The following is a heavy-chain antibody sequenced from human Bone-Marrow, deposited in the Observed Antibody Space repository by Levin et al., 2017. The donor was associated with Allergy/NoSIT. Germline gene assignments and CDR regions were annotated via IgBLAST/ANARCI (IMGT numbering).Heavy chain of an antibody. CDR1: GYSFISYW. J-gene: IGHJ4*02. CDR3: ARPPLGVAMPGAWLFEY. V-gene: IGHV5-51*01. Sequence: GESLKISCKVSGYSFISYWIGWVRQTPGKGLEWVGIMYPADSDIRYSPSFQGQVTISADKSISTAYLQLPSLKASDTAIYYCARPPLGVAMPGAWLFEYWGQGTLVTVSS. CDR2: MYPADSDI. D-gene: IGHD3-22*01.